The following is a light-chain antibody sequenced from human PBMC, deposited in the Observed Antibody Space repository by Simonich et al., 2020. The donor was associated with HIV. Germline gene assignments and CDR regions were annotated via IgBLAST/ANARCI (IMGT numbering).Light chain of an antibody. J-gene: IGKJ4*01. CDR3: QQYYSTPLT. Sequence: DIVMTQSQDALAVSLCERATINCKSSQRVLYSTNNKNYLTWYQQKPGQPPKLLIYWASTREAGVPDRFSGSGSGTDFTLTISSLQAEDVAVYYCQQYYSTPLTFGGGTKVEIK. CDR2: WAS. V-gene: IGKV4-1*01. CDR1: QRVLYSTNNKNY.